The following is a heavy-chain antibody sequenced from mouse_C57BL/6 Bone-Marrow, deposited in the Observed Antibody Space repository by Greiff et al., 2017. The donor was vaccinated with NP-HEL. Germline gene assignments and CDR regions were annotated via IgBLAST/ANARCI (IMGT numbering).Heavy chain of an antibody. D-gene: IGHD1-1*01. Sequence: QVQLQQSGAELVRPGTSVKVSCKASGYAFTNYLIEWVKQRPGQGLEWIGVINPGSGGTNYNEKFKGKATLTADKSSSTAYMQLSSLTSEDSAVYFCARSVIYYYGSSFAYWGQGTLVTVSA. CDR1: GYAFTNYL. J-gene: IGHJ3*01. V-gene: IGHV1-54*01. CDR2: INPGSGGT. CDR3: ARSVIYYYGSSFAY.